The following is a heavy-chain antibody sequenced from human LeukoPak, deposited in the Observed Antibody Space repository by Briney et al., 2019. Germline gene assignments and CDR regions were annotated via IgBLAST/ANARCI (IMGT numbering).Heavy chain of an antibody. V-gene: IGHV1-18*01. J-gene: IGHJ6*03. CDR1: GYTFSSYG. D-gene: IGHD6-13*01. CDR3: AKGMDYYMDV. Sequence: ASVKVSCKASGYTFSSYGISWVRQAPGQGLEWMGWISAYSGNTHYAQKFQGRVTMTTDTSTTTAYMELRGLRSDDTAVYYCAKGMDYYMDVWGKGTTVTVSS. CDR2: ISAYSGNT.